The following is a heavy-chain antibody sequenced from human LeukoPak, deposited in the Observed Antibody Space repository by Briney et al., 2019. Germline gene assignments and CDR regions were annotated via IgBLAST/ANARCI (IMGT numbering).Heavy chain of an antibody. V-gene: IGHV3-7*03. J-gene: IGHJ4*02. D-gene: IGHD4-17*01. CDR3: ARVPGDYGYFDF. CDR1: GFTFSNYW. Sequence: GGSLRLSCAASGFTFSNYWMNWVRQAPGKGLEWVANIKRDGSERYYVDSVKGRFTISRDNAKNSLSLQMHSLRAEDTAVYYCARVPGDYGYFDFWGQGSLVTVSS. CDR2: IKRDGSER.